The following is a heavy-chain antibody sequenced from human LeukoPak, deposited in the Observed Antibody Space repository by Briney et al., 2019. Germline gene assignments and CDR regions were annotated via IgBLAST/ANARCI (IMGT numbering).Heavy chain of an antibody. CDR2: IYSGGST. CDR1: GFTASSNY. J-gene: IGHJ6*03. D-gene: IGHD3-10*01. Sequence: GGSLRLPCAASGFTASSNYMSWVRQAPGKGLEWVSVIYSGGSTYYADSVKGRFTISRDNSKNTLYLQMNNLRAEDTAVYYCASGSGSYRTPYYYMDVWGKGTTVTVSS. V-gene: IGHV3-53*01. CDR3: ASGSGSYRTPYYYMDV.